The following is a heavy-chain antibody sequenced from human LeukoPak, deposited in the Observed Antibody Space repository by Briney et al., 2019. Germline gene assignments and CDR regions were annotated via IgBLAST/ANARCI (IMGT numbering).Heavy chain of an antibody. CDR1: GFTFSSYA. Sequence: HPGGSLRLSCAASGFTFSSYAMSWVRQAPGKGLEWVSAISGSGGSTYYADSVKGRFTISRDDSKNTLYLQMNSLRAEDTAVYYCAKALAWILPFNYWGQGTLVTVSS. D-gene: IGHD5-18*01. V-gene: IGHV3-23*01. J-gene: IGHJ4*02. CDR2: ISGSGGST. CDR3: AKALAWILPFNY.